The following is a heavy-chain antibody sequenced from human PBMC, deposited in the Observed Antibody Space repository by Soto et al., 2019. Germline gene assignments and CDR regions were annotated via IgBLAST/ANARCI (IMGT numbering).Heavy chain of an antibody. D-gene: IGHD2-15*01. CDR3: ARYCNGGRCYSEIDY. CDR1: GFTFTSYA. CDR2: IWYDGSIQ. J-gene: IGHJ4*02. Sequence: QVQLLESGGGVVQPGRSLRLSCAASGFTFTSYAMHWVRQAPGKGLEWVAVIWYDGSIQFYADSVKARFTISRDNSKNTLYLQMNSLRAEDTAVYYCARYCNGGRCYSEIDYWGQGTLVTVSS. V-gene: IGHV3-33*01.